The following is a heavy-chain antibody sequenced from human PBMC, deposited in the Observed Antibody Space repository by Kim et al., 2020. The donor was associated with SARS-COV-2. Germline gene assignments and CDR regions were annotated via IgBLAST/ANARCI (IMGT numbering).Heavy chain of an antibody. CDR3: ARVRIAAAGTHFDY. J-gene: IGHJ4*02. Sequence: NPSLKSRVTISVDTSKNQFSLKLSSVTAADTAVYYCARVRIAAAGTHFDYWGQGTLVTVSS. D-gene: IGHD6-13*01. V-gene: IGHV4-39*07.